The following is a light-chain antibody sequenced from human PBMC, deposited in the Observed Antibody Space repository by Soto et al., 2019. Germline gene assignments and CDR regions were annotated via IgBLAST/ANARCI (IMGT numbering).Light chain of an antibody. V-gene: IGKV1-5*01. CDR2: DAS. CDR1: QSISSW. Sequence: EIQMTQSPSTLSASVGDRVTITCRASQSISSWLAWYQQKPGKAPKLLIYDASSLESGVPSRFSGSGSGTEFTLTISSLQPDDFATYYCQHYGTFGQGTKVDIK. CDR3: QHYGT. J-gene: IGKJ1*01.